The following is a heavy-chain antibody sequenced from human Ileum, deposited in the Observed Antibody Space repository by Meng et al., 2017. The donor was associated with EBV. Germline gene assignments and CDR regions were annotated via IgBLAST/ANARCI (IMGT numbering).Heavy chain of an antibody. Sequence: QVQLQESGPGLVKPSGTLSLTCAVSGGSITSRNWWTWVRQPPGKGLEWIGEIYHSGSTNYNPSLKSRVSISVDKSKNQFSLRLTSVTAADTAVYYCVRGRRVAQDTGSYGDNWFDPWGQGTLVTVSS. D-gene: IGHD1-26*01. CDR1: GGSITSRNW. V-gene: IGHV4-4*02. J-gene: IGHJ5*02. CDR3: VRGRRVAQDTGSYGDNWFDP. CDR2: IYHSGST.